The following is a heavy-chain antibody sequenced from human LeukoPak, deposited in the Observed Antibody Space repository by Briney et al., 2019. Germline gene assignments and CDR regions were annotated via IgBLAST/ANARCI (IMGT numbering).Heavy chain of an antibody. D-gene: IGHD6-13*01. CDR2: ISGSSGYT. V-gene: IGHV3-23*01. CDR3: AKRGTIAAAGYYFDY. Sequence: VGSLRLSCAASGFTFSSYAMSWVRQAPGKGLEWVSAISGSSGYTYYADSVKGRFTISRDNSKNTLCLQMNSLRAEDTAVYYCAKRGTIAAAGYYFDYWGQGTLVTVSS. J-gene: IGHJ4*02. CDR1: GFTFSSYA.